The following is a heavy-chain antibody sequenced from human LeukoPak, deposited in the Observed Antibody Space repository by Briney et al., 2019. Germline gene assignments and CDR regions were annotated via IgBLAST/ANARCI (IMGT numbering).Heavy chain of an antibody. CDR2: TYSGGGGST. CDR1: GLTVSSNN. V-gene: IGHV3-66*01. J-gene: IGHJ4*02. CDR3: ARRGDSSGYLDY. Sequence: GGSLKLSCAASGLTVSSNNMSWLRQAPGKGLEWVSLTYSGGGGSTYYADSVRGRFTISRDNSKNTLYLQMNSLRAEDTAVYYCARRGDSSGYLDYWGQGILVTVSS. D-gene: IGHD3-22*01.